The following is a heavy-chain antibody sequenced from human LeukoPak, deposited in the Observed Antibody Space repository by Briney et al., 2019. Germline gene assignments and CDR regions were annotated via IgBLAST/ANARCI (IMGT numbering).Heavy chain of an antibody. J-gene: IGHJ5*02. CDR3: ARGPTTMVRGVIGFDP. D-gene: IGHD3-10*01. CDR1: GGSISSGSYY. Sequence: SQTLSLTCTVSGGSISSGSYYWSWIRQPAGKGLEWIGRIYTSGSTNYNPPLKSRLTISVDTSKNQFSLKLSSVTAADTAVYYCARGPTTMVRGVIGFDPWGQGTLVTVSS. V-gene: IGHV4-61*02. CDR2: IYTSGST.